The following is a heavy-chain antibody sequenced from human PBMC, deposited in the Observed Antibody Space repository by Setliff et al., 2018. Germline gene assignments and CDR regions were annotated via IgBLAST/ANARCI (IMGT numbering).Heavy chain of an antibody. CDR1: GGTFSDYY. J-gene: IGHJ6*03. D-gene: IGHD3-16*01. V-gene: IGHV4-34*01. Sequence: PSETLSLTCAAYGGTFSDYYWTWIRQPPGKGLEWVGVINHRGSTNYNPSLKSRVTISVDTSKNQFSLKLRSVTAADTAVYYFARVGRALYYYYMDVWGKGTTVTVSS. CDR2: INHRGST. CDR3: ARVGRALYYYYMDV.